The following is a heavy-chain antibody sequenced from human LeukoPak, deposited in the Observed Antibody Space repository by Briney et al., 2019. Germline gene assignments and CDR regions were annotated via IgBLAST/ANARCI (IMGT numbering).Heavy chain of an antibody. CDR3: ARHYYGSGSSPMDV. CDR1: GGSISSYY. Sequence: SDTLSLTCTVSGGSISSYYWSWIRQPPGKGLEWIGYIYDSGSTNYNPSLKSRVTISLDTSKKQFSLKLTFVTATDTAVFYCARHYYGSGSSPMDVWGQGTTVTVSS. J-gene: IGHJ6*02. CDR2: IYDSGST. V-gene: IGHV4-59*08. D-gene: IGHD3-10*01.